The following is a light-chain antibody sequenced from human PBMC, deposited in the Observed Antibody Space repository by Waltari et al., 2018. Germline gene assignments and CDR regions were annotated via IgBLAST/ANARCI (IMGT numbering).Light chain of an antibody. V-gene: IGKV1-33*01. CDR1: QDISNC. J-gene: IGKJ3*01. CDR3: QQCDDVPFT. Sequence: IQMTQSPTSLSASVGARGTITCQASQDISNCLNWYQQKPGRAPKLLIYDASILEPGVPSRLSGSGSGTHFSFTISGLQTDDIGTYFCQQCDDVPFTFGPGTKVEMK. CDR2: DAS.